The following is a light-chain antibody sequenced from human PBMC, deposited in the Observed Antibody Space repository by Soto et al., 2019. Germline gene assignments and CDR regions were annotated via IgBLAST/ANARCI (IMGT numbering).Light chain of an antibody. CDR3: SAYISSNIV. J-gene: IGLJ3*02. CDR1: RSDVADYNY. CDR2: EVR. Sequence: QSVLTQPASVSGSPGQSITISCTGTRSDVADYNYVSWYQQHPGKAPKLMIYEVRYRPSGISNRFSGSKSGNTASLTSSGLQAEDEADYYCSAYISSNIVFGGGTKLTVL. V-gene: IGLV2-14*01.